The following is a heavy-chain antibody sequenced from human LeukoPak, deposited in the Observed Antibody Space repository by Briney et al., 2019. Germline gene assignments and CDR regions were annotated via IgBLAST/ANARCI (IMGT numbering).Heavy chain of an antibody. CDR2: IGTASDT. CDR1: GFTFSSFD. CDR3: ARGPPRGKYYYMDV. Sequence: GRSLRLSCAASGFTFSSFDMHWIRQPTGQGLEWVSTIGTASDTYYPGSVEGRFTLSRDNAKNSLYLQMNSLTAGDTAVYYCARGPPRGKYYYMDVWGKGTTVTVSS. D-gene: IGHD1-1*01. J-gene: IGHJ6*03. V-gene: IGHV3-13*01.